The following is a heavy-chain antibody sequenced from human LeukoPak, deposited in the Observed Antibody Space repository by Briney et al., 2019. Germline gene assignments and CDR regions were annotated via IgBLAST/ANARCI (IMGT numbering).Heavy chain of an antibody. V-gene: IGHV1-18*01. D-gene: IGHD3-9*01. CDR3: ARDLRDYDIFTGHNQFDS. CDR1: GYTITSYG. J-gene: IGHJ5*01. Sequence: ASVKVSCKASGYTITSYGFSWVRQAPGQGLEWMGWISAYNGNTNYAQKLQGRVTMTTYTSTSTAYMELRSLRSDDTAVYYCARDLRDYDIFTGHNQFDSCGQGTLVTVSS. CDR2: ISAYNGNT.